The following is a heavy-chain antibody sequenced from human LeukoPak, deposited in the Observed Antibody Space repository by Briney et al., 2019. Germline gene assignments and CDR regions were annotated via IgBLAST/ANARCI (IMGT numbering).Heavy chain of an antibody. Sequence: SSETLSLTCTVSGGSISSSYWGWIRQPPGKGLEWIGTIYYTGSTYYNPSLESRVTMSVDMSTNQFSLRLSSVAASDTAVYYCARDLSLGGAFDIWGQGTMVTVSS. CDR2: IYYTGST. J-gene: IGHJ3*02. D-gene: IGHD1-26*01. CDR1: GGSISSSY. V-gene: IGHV4-39*02. CDR3: ARDLSLGGAFDI.